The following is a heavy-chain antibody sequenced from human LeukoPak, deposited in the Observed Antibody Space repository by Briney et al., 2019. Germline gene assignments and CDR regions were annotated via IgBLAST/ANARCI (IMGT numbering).Heavy chain of an antibody. CDR1: GFTFCDYA. CDR2: IRSKAYGGTT. V-gene: IGHV3-49*03. CDR3: TPDYGDYVVHY. J-gene: IGHJ4*02. Sequence: QTGGSLRLSCTASGFTFCDYAMSWLRQGPGNGREWVGFIRSKAYGGTTEYAASVKGRFTISRDDSKSIAYLQMNSLKTEDTAVYYCTPDYGDYVVHYWGQGTLVTVSS. D-gene: IGHD4-17*01.